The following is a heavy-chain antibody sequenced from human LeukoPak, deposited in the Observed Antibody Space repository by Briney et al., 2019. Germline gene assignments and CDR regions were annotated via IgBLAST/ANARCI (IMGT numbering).Heavy chain of an antibody. J-gene: IGHJ6*02. CDR2: IYYSGST. Sequence: SETLSLTCTVSGGSISSYYWSWIRQPPGKGLERIGYIYYSGSTNYNPSLKSRVTISVDTSKNQFSLKLSSVTAADTAVYYCARSPRKQPKYYYYGMDVWGQGTTVTVSS. CDR1: GGSISSYY. CDR3: ARSPRKQPKYYYYGMDV. D-gene: IGHD6-13*01. V-gene: IGHV4-59*08.